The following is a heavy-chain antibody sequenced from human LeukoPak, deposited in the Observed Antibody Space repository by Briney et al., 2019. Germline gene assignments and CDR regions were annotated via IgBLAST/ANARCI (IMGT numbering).Heavy chain of an antibody. CDR1: GYSFTDYY. Sequence: EASVKVSCKASGYSFTDYYMHWVRQAPGQGLEWMGLINPNGGGTNYAQKFQGRVTITADESTSTAYMELSSLRSEDTAVYYCARAARYNWNDPNLHDAFDIWGQGTMVTVSS. CDR2: INPNGGGT. J-gene: IGHJ3*02. D-gene: IGHD1-1*01. CDR3: ARAARYNWNDPNLHDAFDI. V-gene: IGHV1-46*01.